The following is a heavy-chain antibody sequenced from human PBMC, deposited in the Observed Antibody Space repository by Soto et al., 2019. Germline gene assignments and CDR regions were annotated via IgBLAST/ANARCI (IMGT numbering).Heavy chain of an antibody. J-gene: IGHJ4*02. Sequence: QVQLVESGGGVVQPGRSLRLSCAASGFTFSSYAMHWVRQAPGKGLEWVAVISYDGSNKYYADSVKGRFTISRDNSKNTRYLQMNSLRAEDTAVYYCAGDLSFMVSPFDYWGQGTLVTVSS. CDR2: ISYDGSNK. V-gene: IGHV3-30-3*01. CDR3: AGDLSFMVSPFDY. CDR1: GFTFSSYA. D-gene: IGHD1-20*01.